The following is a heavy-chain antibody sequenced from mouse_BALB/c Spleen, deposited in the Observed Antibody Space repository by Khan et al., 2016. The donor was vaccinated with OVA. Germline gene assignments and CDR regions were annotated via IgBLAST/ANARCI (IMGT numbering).Heavy chain of an antibody. CDR3: AEIYRYDVYFDY. Sequence: EVQLQESGPELVKPGASVKMSCRASGYTFTSYVMHWLRQKPGQGLEWIGYIYPFNDDTKYNEKFKGKATLTSDKSSSTAYLELSSLTSEDPAVYYCAEIYRYDVYFDYWGQGTTLTVSS. D-gene: IGHD2-14*01. J-gene: IGHJ2*01. CDR1: GYTFTSYV. V-gene: IGHV1S136*01. CDR2: IYPFNDDT.